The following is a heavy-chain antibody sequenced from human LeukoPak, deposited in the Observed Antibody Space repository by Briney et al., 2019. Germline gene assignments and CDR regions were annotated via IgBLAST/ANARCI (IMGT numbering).Heavy chain of an antibody. Sequence: SETLSLTCTVSGGSVCSGSYYWSWIRQPPGKGLEWIGYIYYSGSTNYNPSLKSRVTISVDTSKNQFSLKLSSVTAADTAVYYCARQDYDSDGMDVWGQGTTVTVSS. CDR1: GGSVCSGSYY. CDR3: ARQDYDSDGMDV. V-gene: IGHV4-61*01. D-gene: IGHD4-17*01. CDR2: IYYSGST. J-gene: IGHJ6*02.